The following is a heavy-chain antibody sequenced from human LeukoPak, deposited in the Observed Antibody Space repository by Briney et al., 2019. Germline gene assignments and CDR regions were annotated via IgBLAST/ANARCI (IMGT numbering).Heavy chain of an antibody. CDR1: GGSISSYY. Sequence: SETLSLTCTVSGGSISSYYWSWIRQPPGKGLEWIGYIYYSGSTNYNPSLKSRVTISVDTSKNQFSLKLSSETAADTAVYYCARDTAYWGYYYYGMDVWGQGTTVTVSS. CDR3: ARDTAYWGYYYYGMDV. V-gene: IGHV4-59*01. CDR2: IYYSGST. J-gene: IGHJ6*02. D-gene: IGHD3-16*01.